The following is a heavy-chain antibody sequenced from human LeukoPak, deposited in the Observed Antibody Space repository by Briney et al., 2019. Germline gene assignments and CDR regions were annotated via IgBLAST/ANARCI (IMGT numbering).Heavy chain of an antibody. CDR1: GFTFSSYA. Sequence: GGSLRLSCAASGFTFSSYAMSWVRQAPGKGLEWVSTFSGSGGNTYYADSVKGRFTISRDNSKNTLYLQMNSLRAEDTAVYYCAKKEDYYDSSGYYSTFDYWGQGTLVTVSS. J-gene: IGHJ4*02. D-gene: IGHD3-22*01. V-gene: IGHV3-23*01. CDR2: FSGSGGNT. CDR3: AKKEDYYDSSGYYSTFDY.